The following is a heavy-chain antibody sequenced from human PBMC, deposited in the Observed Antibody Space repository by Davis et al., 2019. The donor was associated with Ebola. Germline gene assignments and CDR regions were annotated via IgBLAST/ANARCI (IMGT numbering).Heavy chain of an antibody. CDR2: IYPGDSDT. Sequence: GESLKISCQGSGYSFTNYWIGWVRQMPGKGLEWMGIIYPGDSDTRYSPSFQGHVTISADKSISTAYLQWSSLKASDTAMYYCARHIAVHSGGWGASYWGQGTLVTVSS. V-gene: IGHV5-51*01. J-gene: IGHJ4*02. CDR1: GYSFTNYW. D-gene: IGHD6-19*01. CDR3: ARHIAVHSGGWGASY.